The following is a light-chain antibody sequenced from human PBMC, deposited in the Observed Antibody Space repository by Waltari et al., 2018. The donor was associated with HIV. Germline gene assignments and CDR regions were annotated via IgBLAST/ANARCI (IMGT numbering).Light chain of an antibody. V-gene: IGKV1-33*01. CDR3: QQFADLPLT. CDR1: QDIRHY. Sequence: DIQMTQSPSSLSASVGDKVTITCQASQDIRHYLNWYQKKPGKAPNLLIYDASKWHTGVPSRFSGSGSGTHLTFTITSLQPEDIGTYYCQQFADLPLTFGGGTQVEI. CDR2: DAS. J-gene: IGKJ4*01.